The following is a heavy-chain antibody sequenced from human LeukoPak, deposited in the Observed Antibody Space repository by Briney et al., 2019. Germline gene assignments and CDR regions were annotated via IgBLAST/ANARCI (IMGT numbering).Heavy chain of an antibody. CDR1: GGSINSYY. V-gene: IGHV4-59*01. J-gene: IGHJ4*02. Sequence: SETLSLTCTVSGGSINSYYWSWIRQPPGKGLEWIGNIYYSGSTNYNPSLKSRVTIPVDTSKNQFSLKLSSVTAADTAVYYCARGARYCTGGSCFDYWGQGTLVTVSS. D-gene: IGHD2-15*01. CDR3: ARGARYCTGGSCFDY. CDR2: IYYSGST.